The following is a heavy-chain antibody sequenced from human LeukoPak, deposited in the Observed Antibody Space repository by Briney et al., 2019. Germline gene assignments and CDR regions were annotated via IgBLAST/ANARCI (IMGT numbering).Heavy chain of an antibody. D-gene: IGHD3-10*01. CDR2: ISYDGSNK. CDR3: AKVEAGYGSGSYYNQFDY. CDR1: GFTFSNFA. J-gene: IGHJ4*02. V-gene: IGHV3-30-3*01. Sequence: GGSLRLSCAASGFTFSNFAIHWVRQAPGKGLEWVAFISYDGSNKYYADSVKGRFTISRDNSKNTLYLQMNSLRAEDTAVYYCAKVEAGYGSGSYYNQFDYWGQGTLVTVSS.